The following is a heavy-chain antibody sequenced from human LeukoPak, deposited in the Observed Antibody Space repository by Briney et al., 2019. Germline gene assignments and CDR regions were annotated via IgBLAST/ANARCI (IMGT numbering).Heavy chain of an antibody. Sequence: GGSLRLSCAASGFTFDNYRMSWVRQAPGKGLEWVSTVNADGGNTYYADSGKGRFTISRDNSKSTLILQMNSLRVEDTALYYCTKRVKYGGTWDHFADWGQGTLVTVSS. J-gene: IGHJ4*02. CDR3: TKRVKYGGTWDHFAD. V-gene: IGHV3-23*01. CDR2: VNADGGNT. CDR1: GFTFDNYR. D-gene: IGHD1-26*01.